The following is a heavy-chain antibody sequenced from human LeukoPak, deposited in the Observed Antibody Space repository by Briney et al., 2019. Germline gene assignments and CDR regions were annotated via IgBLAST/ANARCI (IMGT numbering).Heavy chain of an antibody. CDR2: ISSSGRSI. D-gene: IGHD3-10*01. Sequence: GGSLRLSCAASGFGFNTFGMTWVRQAPGKGLEWVSSISSSGRSIYDADSVQGRFTISRDNSKNSLYLQMNSLRAEDTAVYYCARGQLLWFGEPITREYDAFDIWGQGTMVTVSS. CDR3: ARGQLLWFGEPITREYDAFDI. J-gene: IGHJ3*02. CDR1: GFGFNTFG. V-gene: IGHV3-21*01.